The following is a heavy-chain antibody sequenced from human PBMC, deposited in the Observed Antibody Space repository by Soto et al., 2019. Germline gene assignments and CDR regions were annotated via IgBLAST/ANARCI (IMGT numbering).Heavy chain of an antibody. CDR1: GGTFSSYT. J-gene: IGHJ4*02. D-gene: IGHD3-10*01. Sequence: QVQLVQSGAEVKKPGSSVKVSCKASGGTFSSYTISWVRQAPGQGLEWMGRIIPILGIANYAQKFQGRVTITADKSTSTAYRELSSLRSEDTAVYYCASLGVTMVRGVPGGYWGQGTLVTVSS. CDR2: IIPILGIA. V-gene: IGHV1-69*02. CDR3: ASLGVTMVRGVPGGY.